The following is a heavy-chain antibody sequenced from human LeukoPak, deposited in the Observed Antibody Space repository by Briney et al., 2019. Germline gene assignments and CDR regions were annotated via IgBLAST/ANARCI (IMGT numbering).Heavy chain of an antibody. D-gene: IGHD1-14*01. Sequence: GGSLRLTCAASGFTFSSYWMSWVRQAPGKGLEWVANIKEDGSEKYYVDSVKGRFTISRDNAKNSLYLQMNNLRAEDTALYYCARHNPLWGYWGQGTLVTVSS. CDR3: ARHNPLWGY. CDR2: IKEDGSEK. V-gene: IGHV3-7*04. CDR1: GFTFSSYW. J-gene: IGHJ4*02.